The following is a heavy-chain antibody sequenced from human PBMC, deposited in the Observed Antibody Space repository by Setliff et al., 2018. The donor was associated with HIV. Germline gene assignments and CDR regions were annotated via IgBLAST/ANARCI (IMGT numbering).Heavy chain of an antibody. CDR3: ARGFGSSWGGNYYYYYMDV. Sequence: SETLSLTCTVSGGSINSGSYYWSWIRQPAGGGREWIGHIFTSGSTTYNPSHKSRVTISVDTSKNQFSLKLSSVTAADTAVYYCARGFGSSWGGNYYYYYMDVWGKGTTVTVSS. V-gene: IGHV4-61*09. J-gene: IGHJ6*03. CDR1: GGSINSGSYY. CDR2: IFTSGST. D-gene: IGHD6-13*01.